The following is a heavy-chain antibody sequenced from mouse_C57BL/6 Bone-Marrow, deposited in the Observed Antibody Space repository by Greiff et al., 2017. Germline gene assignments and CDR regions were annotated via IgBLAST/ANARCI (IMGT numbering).Heavy chain of an antibody. J-gene: IGHJ3*01. Sequence: EVMLVESGGDLVKPGGSLKLSCAASGFTFSSYGLSWVRQTPDKRLEWVATICRGGSYTYYPASVQGRFTISTDNTKNTLYLQLSSLKSEDTAMYYSAKLAAWFAHWGQGTLVTVSA. CDR2: ICRGGSYT. V-gene: IGHV5-6*02. CDR1: GFTFSSYG. CDR3: AKLAAWFAH.